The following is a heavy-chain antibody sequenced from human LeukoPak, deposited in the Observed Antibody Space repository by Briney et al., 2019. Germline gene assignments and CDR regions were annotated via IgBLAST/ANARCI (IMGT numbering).Heavy chain of an antibody. D-gene: IGHD4-17*01. CDR2: IKSKTDGGTT. CDR1: GFTFSNAW. CDR3: TTGTVTTLLRGAFDI. J-gene: IGHJ3*02. Sequence: GGSLRLSCAASGFTFSNAWMSWVRQAPGKGLEWVGRIKSKTDGGTTDYAAPVKGRFTISRDDSKNTLYLQMNSLKTEDTAVYYCTTGTVTTLLRGAFDIWGQGTMVTVSS. V-gene: IGHV3-15*01.